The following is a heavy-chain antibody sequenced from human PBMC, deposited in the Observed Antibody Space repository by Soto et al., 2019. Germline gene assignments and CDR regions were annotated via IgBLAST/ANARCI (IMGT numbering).Heavy chain of an antibody. Sequence: GESLKISCQGSGNSFTTYCIGWVRQMPGKGLEWMGIIYPGDSDTRYSPSFQGQVTISADKSISTAYLQWSSLKASDTAMYYCARVGTNDDSSGSLWVWFDPWGQGTLVTVSS. CDR1: GNSFTTYC. J-gene: IGHJ5*02. CDR2: IYPGDSDT. CDR3: ARVGTNDDSSGSLWVWFDP. D-gene: IGHD3-22*01. V-gene: IGHV5-51*01.